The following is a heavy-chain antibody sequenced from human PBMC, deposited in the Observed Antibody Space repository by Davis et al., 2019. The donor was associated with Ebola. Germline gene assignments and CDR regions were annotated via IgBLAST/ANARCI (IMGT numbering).Heavy chain of an antibody. CDR2: IHYRGNT. D-gene: IGHD4-23*01. CDR3: ARHGGYGGGLY. V-gene: IGHV4-39*01. J-gene: IGHJ4*02. Sequence: PSETLSLTCTVSGASIASDHYYWDWIRQSPGKGLEWIGYIHYRGNTLYNSSLRSRVSFSLDPSRDQFSLKLTSVSAADTAAYYCARHGGYGGGLYWGPGILVRVSS. CDR1: GASIASDHYY.